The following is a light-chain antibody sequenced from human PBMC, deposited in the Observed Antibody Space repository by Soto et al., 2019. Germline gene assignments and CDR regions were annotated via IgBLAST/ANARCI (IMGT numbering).Light chain of an antibody. CDR1: QSISSW. Sequence: DIQMTQSPSTLSASVGDRVTMTCRASQSISSWLAWHQQKAGKAPKLLIYKASSLESGVPSRFSGSGSGKEFTLTISSLQPDAFANYYCQQYTSHSEYNFGEGTKVDI. J-gene: IGKJ2*01. CDR3: QQYTSHSEYN. V-gene: IGKV1-5*03. CDR2: KAS.